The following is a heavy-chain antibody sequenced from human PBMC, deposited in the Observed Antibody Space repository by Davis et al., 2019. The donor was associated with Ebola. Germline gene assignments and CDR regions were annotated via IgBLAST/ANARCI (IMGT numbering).Heavy chain of an antibody. CDR2: IWYDGSNK. V-gene: IGHV3-33*01. Sequence: GESLKISCAASGFTFSSYGMHWVRQAPGKGLEWVAVIWYDGSNKYYADSVKGRFTISRDNSKNTLYLQMNSLRAEDTAVYYCAREKLGRIPLDYWGQGTLVTVSS. J-gene: IGHJ4*02. CDR1: GFTFSSYG. D-gene: IGHD5-18*01. CDR3: AREKLGRIPLDY.